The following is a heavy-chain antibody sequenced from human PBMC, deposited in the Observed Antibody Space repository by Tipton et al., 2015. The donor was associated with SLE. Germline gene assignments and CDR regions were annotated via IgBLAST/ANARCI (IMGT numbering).Heavy chain of an antibody. CDR3: ARSASGDHFDY. Sequence: TLSLTCAVSDYSISSGYYWGWIRQPPGKGLEWIGSIYHSGSTYYNPSLKSRVTISVDTSKNQFSLKLSSVTAADTAVYYCARSASGDHFDYWGQGTLVTVSS. J-gene: IGHJ4*02. CDR2: IYHSGST. V-gene: IGHV4-38-2*01. CDR1: DYSISSGYY. D-gene: IGHD7-27*01.